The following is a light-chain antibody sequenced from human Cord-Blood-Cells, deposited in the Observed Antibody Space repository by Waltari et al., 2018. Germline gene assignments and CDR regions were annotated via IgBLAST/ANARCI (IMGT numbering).Light chain of an antibody. V-gene: IGLV3-19*01. CDR1: SLRSYY. CDR3: NSRHSSGNHVV. Sequence: SSELTQDPAVSVALVQTVRITCQGDSLRSYYASWYQQKPGQAPVLVICGKNNRPPGTPDRISGSSSRNTGSLTITGGQAEEEDDYYGNSRHSSGNHVVFGGGPKLTVL. J-gene: IGLJ2*01. CDR2: GKN.